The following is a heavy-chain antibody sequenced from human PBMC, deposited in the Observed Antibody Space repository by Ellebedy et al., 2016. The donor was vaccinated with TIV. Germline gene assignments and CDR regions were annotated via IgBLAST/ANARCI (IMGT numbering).Heavy chain of an antibody. CDR1: GGSVSSGRYD. Sequence: MPSETLSLTCTVSGGSVSSGRYDGSWIRQPPGKGLEWVGYIYYSGSTTYNPSLKSRVTISIDTSKNQFSLRLTSVTAADTAVYYCARDDPAGWLDPWGQGTLVTVSS. CDR2: IYYSGST. V-gene: IGHV4-61*01. D-gene: IGHD3-10*01. J-gene: IGHJ5*02. CDR3: ARDDPAGWLDP.